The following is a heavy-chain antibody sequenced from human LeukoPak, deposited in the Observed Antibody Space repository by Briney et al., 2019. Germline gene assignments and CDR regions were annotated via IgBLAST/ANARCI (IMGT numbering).Heavy chain of an antibody. V-gene: IGHV1-2*02. D-gene: IGHD3-16*02. CDR1: GYTFTGYY. CDR2: INPNSGGT. J-gene: IGHJ3*02. CDR3: AAADTITFGGVIVDDAFDI. Sequence: ASVKVSCKASGYTFTGYYMHWVRQAPGQGLEWMGWINPNSGGTNYAQKFQGRVTMTRDMSTSTAYMELSSLRSEDTAVYCGAAADTITFGGVIVDDAFDIWGQGTMVTVSS.